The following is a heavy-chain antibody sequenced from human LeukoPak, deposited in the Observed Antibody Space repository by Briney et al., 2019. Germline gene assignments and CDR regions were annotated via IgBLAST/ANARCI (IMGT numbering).Heavy chain of an antibody. CDR1: GFTFSSYA. CDR3: ARDREYCSGGSCYVSFDY. D-gene: IGHD2-15*01. Sequence: GGSLRLSCAASGFTFSSYAMSWVRQAPGKGLEWVSSISSSTSYIYYADSVKGRFTISRDNAKNSVYLQMNSLRAEDTAVYYCARDREYCSGGSCYVSFDYWGQGTLVTVSS. CDR2: ISSSTSYI. V-gene: IGHV3-21*01. J-gene: IGHJ4*02.